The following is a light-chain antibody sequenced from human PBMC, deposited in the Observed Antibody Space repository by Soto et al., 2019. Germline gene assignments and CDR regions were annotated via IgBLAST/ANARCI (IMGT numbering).Light chain of an antibody. V-gene: IGKV1D-8*01. CDR2: AAS. Sequence: VIWMTQSPSLLSASTGDRVTISSRMSQGISSYLAWYQQKPGKAPELVIYAASTLQSGIPSRLSGSGSGTEVTLNIICLHYEDVASYYCHQYYSFPRTFSQGTKLEIK. CDR1: QGISSY. CDR3: HQYYSFPRT. J-gene: IGKJ2*01.